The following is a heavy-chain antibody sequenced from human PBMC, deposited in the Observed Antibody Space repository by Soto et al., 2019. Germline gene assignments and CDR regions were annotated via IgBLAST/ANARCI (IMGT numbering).Heavy chain of an antibody. J-gene: IGHJ6*02. Sequence: EVQLLESGGGLVQPGGSLRLSCAASGFTFSSYAMSWVRQAPGKGLEWVSAISGSGGSTYYADSVKGRFTISRDNSKNKLYLQMNSLRAEDTAVYYCAKVRRDDSSGYYYSYYGMDVWGQGTTVTVSS. D-gene: IGHD3-22*01. CDR3: AKVRRDDSSGYYYSYYGMDV. V-gene: IGHV3-23*01. CDR1: GFTFSSYA. CDR2: ISGSGGST.